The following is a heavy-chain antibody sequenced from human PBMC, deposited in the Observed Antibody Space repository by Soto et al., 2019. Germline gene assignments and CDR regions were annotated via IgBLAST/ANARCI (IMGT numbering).Heavy chain of an antibody. Sequence: ASVMVSVKASGNSSTSYAMHWVRQAPGQRLEWMGWINAGNGNTKYSQKFQGRVTITRDTSASTAYMELSSLRSEDTAVYYCARDLGGWPDYWGQGTLVTVSS. J-gene: IGHJ4*02. CDR2: INAGNGNT. CDR3: ARDLGGWPDY. D-gene: IGHD2-15*01. CDR1: GNSSTSYA. V-gene: IGHV1-3*01.